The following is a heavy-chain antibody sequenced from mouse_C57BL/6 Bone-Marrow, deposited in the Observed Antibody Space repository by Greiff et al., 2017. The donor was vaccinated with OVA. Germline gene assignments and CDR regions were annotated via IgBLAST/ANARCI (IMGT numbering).Heavy chain of an antibody. CDR2: INPSSGYT. J-gene: IGHJ1*03. CDR3: ARSITTVVARYFDV. V-gene: IGHV1-4*01. CDR1: GYTFTSYT. Sequence: VKLMESGAELARPGASVKMSCKASGYTFTSYTMHWVKQRPGQGLEWIGYINPSSGYTKYNQKFKDKATLTADKSSSTAYMQLSSLTSEDSAVDYCARSITTVVARYFDVWGTGTTVTVSS. D-gene: IGHD1-1*01.